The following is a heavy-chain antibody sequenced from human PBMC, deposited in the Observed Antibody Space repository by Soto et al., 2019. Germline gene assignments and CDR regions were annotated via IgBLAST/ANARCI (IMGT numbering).Heavy chain of an antibody. CDR3: AMQGSSGRNRLAP. Sequence: SETLSLTCAVSTYFISSGYYWGWIRQPPGKGLEWIGSIYHSGSTYYNPSLKSRVTISVDTSKNQFSLKLSSVTAADTAVYYCAMQGSSGRNRLAPCGQRTLVIVSS. J-gene: IGHJ5*02. V-gene: IGHV4-38-2*01. CDR2: IYHSGST. D-gene: IGHD6-19*01. CDR1: TYFISSGYY.